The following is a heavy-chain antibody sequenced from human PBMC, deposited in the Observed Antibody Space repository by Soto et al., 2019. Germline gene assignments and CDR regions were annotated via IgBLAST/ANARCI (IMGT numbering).Heavy chain of an antibody. J-gene: IGHJ4*02. V-gene: IGHV3-23*01. CDR1: GFTFSSYA. CDR2: ISGSGGST. D-gene: IGHD3-22*01. Sequence: EVQLLESGGGLVQPGGSLRLSCAASGFTFSSYAMSWVRQAPGKGLEWVSAISGSGGSTYYADSVKGRFTISRDNSKNTLYLQMNSLRAEDTAVYYCAKDMWFTKIVVVTPDYWGQGTLVTVSS. CDR3: AKDMWFTKIVVVTPDY.